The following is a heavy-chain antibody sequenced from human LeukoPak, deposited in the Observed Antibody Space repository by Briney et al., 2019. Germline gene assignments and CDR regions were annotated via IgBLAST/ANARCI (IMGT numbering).Heavy chain of an antibody. J-gene: IGHJ6*03. Sequence: PGGSLRLSCAASGFTFDDYGMNWVRQAPGKGLEWVSSISSSSSYIYYADLVKGRFTISRDNAKNSLYLQMNSLRAEDTAVYYCAKDPRIQLWFPYYYYMDVWGKGTTVTVSS. V-gene: IGHV3-21*04. CDR1: GFTFDDYG. CDR3: AKDPRIQLWFPYYYYMDV. CDR2: ISSSSSYI. D-gene: IGHD5-18*01.